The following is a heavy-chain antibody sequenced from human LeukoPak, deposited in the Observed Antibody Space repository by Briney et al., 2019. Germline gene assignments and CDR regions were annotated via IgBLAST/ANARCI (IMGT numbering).Heavy chain of an antibody. CDR1: GYSIISGYY. CDR2: IHHSGST. D-gene: IGHD3-22*01. Sequence: SETLSLTCTVSGYSIISGYYWGCIRQSPGKGLEWIGSIHHSGSTYYHPSLKSRVTISVDTSKNQFSLKLSSVTAADTAVYYCASSGYYYDSSGPTRFDPWGQGTLVTVSS. V-gene: IGHV4-38-2*02. J-gene: IGHJ5*02. CDR3: ASSGYYYDSSGPTRFDP.